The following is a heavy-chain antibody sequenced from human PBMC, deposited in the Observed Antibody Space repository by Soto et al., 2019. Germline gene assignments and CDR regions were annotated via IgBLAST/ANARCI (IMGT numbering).Heavy chain of an antibody. J-gene: IGHJ6*03. D-gene: IGHD3-10*01. Sequence: GGSLRLSCAASGFTFSSYSMNWVRQAPGKGLEWVSSISSSSSYIYYADSVKGRFTISRDNAKNSLYLQMNSLRAEDTAVYYCARDSCFYYGSGSHPASYYYYYMDVWGKGTPVTVSS. V-gene: IGHV3-21*01. CDR2: ISSSSSYI. CDR3: ARDSCFYYGSGSHPASYYYYYMDV. CDR1: GFTFSSYS.